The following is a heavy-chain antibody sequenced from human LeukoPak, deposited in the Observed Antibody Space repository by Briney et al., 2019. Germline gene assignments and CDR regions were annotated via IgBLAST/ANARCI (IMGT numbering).Heavy chain of an antibody. CDR1: GFTFRGLG. J-gene: IGHJ1*01. CDR3: ARANPVLMVSKYFQH. Sequence: GGSLRLSCPASGFTFRGLGMHWVRQAPGKGLEWVAFVEDDGTTKYYADSVKGRFTISRDNSKNTLYLQMNSLRAEDTAVYYCARANPVLMVSKYFQHWGQGTLVTVSS. V-gene: IGHV3-30*19. D-gene: IGHD2-8*01. CDR2: VEDDGTTK.